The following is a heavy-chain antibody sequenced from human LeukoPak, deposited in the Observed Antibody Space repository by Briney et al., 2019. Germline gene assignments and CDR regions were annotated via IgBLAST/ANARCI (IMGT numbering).Heavy chain of an antibody. V-gene: IGHV1-2*02. CDR3: GRGIQSFDP. CDR2: INPNSGGT. J-gene: IGHJ5*02. Sequence: ASVKVSCKASGYTFIGYYMHWVRQAPGQGLEWMGWINPNSGGTNYAQKFQDRVTMTRDTSMSAAYMEISRLTYGDTGVYYCGRGIQSFDPWGKGTLVTVS. CDR1: GYTFIGYY.